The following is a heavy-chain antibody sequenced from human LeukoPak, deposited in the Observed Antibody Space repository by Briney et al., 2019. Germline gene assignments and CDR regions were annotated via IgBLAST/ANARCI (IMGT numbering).Heavy chain of an antibody. CDR3: VREGLITFWFDP. V-gene: IGHV4-61*02. Sequence: QVQLQESGPGLVKPSQTLSLTCTVSGDSIRGGNYYWSWIRQPAGKGLEGIGRIFPSGSTNYNPSLKSRVSISLGTSENQFSLRMTSVTAADTAVYYCVREGLITFWFDPWCQGTLVTVSS. D-gene: IGHD1-14*01. CDR2: IFPSGST. CDR1: GDSIRGGNYY. J-gene: IGHJ5*02.